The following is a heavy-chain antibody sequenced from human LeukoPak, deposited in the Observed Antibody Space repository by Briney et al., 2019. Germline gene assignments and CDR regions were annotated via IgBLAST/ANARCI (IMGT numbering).Heavy chain of an antibody. V-gene: IGHV1-69*04. CDR2: IIPILGIA. CDR1: GGTFSSYA. Sequence: KISCKASGGTFSSYAISWVRQAPGQGLEWMGRIIPILGIANYAQKFQGRVTITADKSTSTAYMELSSLRSEDTAVYYCARVPPGSSYYYFDYWGQGTLVTVSS. J-gene: IGHJ4*02. CDR3: ARVPPGSSYYYFDY. D-gene: IGHD1-26*01.